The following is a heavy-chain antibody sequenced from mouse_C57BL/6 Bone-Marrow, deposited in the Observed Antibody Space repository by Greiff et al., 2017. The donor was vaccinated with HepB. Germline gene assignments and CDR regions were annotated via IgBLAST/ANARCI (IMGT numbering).Heavy chain of an antibody. D-gene: IGHD1-1*01. CDR1: GFSFNTYA. J-gene: IGHJ3*01. V-gene: IGHV10-1*01. Sequence: EVKLVESGGGLVQPKGSLKLSCAASGFSFNTYAMNWVRQAPGKGLEWVARIRSKSNNYATYYADSVKDRFTISRDDSESMLYLQMNNLKTEDTAMYYCVRQKGYGSSPAWFAYWGQGTLVTVSA. CDR3: VRQKGYGSSPAWFAY. CDR2: IRSKSNNYAT.